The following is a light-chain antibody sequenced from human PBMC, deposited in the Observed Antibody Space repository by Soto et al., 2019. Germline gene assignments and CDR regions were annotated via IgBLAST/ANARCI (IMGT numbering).Light chain of an antibody. CDR2: GAY. Sequence: ELVLTQSPGTLSLSPGEDATLSCRASQSVDSNYLAWYQQKPGQTPRLIIYGAYGRADGIPHRFSGSGFGTDFTLTISKVEPEDFAVYYCQQYGTPRSVTFGQGTRLEIK. J-gene: IGKJ5*01. CDR3: QQYGTPRSVT. CDR1: QSVDSNY. V-gene: IGKV3-20*01.